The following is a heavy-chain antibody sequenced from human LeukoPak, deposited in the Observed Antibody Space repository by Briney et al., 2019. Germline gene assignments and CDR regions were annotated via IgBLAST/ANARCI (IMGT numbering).Heavy chain of an antibody. CDR1: GGSISSSSYY. V-gene: IGHV4-39*01. D-gene: IGHD1-26*01. CDR2: IYYSGST. Sequence: SETLSLTCTVSGGSISSSSYYWGWIRQPPGKGLEWIGSIYYSGSTYYNPSLKSRVTISVDTSKNQFSLKLSSVTAADTAVYYCARPRDLVGATQGAFDIWGQGTMVTVSS. CDR3: ARPRDLVGATQGAFDI. J-gene: IGHJ3*02.